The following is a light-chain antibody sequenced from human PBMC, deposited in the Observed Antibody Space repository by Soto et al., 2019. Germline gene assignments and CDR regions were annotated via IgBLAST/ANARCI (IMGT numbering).Light chain of an antibody. Sequence: QSALIQPASVSGSPGQSITISCTGTSSDVGTYNYVSWYQQHPGKAPKLMIFDVSSRPSGVSNRFSGSKSGNTASLTISGLQAEDEADYYCSSYTTSSTVVFGGGTKLTVL. CDR3: SSYTTSSTVV. CDR2: DVS. CDR1: SSDVGTYNY. V-gene: IGLV2-14*03. J-gene: IGLJ2*01.